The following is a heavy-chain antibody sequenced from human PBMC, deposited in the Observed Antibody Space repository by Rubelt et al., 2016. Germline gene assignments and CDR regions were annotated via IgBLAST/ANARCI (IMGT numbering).Heavy chain of an antibody. V-gene: IGHV4-34*01. CDR3: ARGAYCGGDCYSGMYRVYNWFDP. J-gene: IGHJ5*02. CDR2: INHSGST. D-gene: IGHD2-21*02. Sequence: GAGLLKPSETLSLTCAVYGGSFSGYYWSWIRQPPGKGLEWIGEINHSGSTNYNPSLKSRVTISVDTSKNQFSLKLSSVTAADTAVYYCARGAYCGGDCYSGMYRVYNWFDPWGQGTLVTVSS. CDR1: GGSFSGYY.